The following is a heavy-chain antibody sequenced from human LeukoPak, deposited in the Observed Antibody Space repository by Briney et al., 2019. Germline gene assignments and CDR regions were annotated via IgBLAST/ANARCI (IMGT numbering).Heavy chain of an antibody. CDR1: GFTVSRNY. V-gene: IGHV3-53*01. Sequence: PGGSLRLSCAASGFTVSRNYMSWVRQAPGKGLEWVSVIYSGGNTYYADSVKGRLTISRDNSKNTLYLQMNSLRVEDTAVYYCARWGLVDSDVWGQGTTVTVSS. CDR3: ARWGLVDSDV. D-gene: IGHD3/OR15-3a*01. J-gene: IGHJ6*02. CDR2: IYSGGNT.